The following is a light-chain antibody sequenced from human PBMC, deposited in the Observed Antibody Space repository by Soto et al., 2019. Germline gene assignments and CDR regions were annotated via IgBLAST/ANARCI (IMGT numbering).Light chain of an antibody. CDR2: AAS. CDR3: HQANSFPYT. J-gene: IGKJ2*01. V-gene: IGKV1D-12*01. Sequence: DIQMTQSPSSVSASVGDRVTITCRASQGIGSWLAWYQQKPGKAPKLLIYAASSLQGAVPSRFSGRGSGTDFTPTTSSPQPEDYGTYYCHQANSFPYTFAQGTKLETK. CDR1: QGIGSW.